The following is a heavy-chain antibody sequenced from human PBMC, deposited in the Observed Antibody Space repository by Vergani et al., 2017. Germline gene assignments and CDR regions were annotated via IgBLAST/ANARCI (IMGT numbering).Heavy chain of an antibody. D-gene: IGHD5-18*01. Sequence: QVQLQESGPGLVKPSETLSLTCAVSGYSISSGYYWGWIRQPPGKGLEWIGSIYHSGSTYYNQSLKSRVTISVDTSKNQFSLKLSSVTAADTAVYYCARLGYSYGYVDYWGQGTLVTVSS. J-gene: IGHJ4*02. CDR3: ARLGYSYGYVDY. CDR2: IYHSGST. CDR1: GYSISSGYY. V-gene: IGHV4-38-2*01.